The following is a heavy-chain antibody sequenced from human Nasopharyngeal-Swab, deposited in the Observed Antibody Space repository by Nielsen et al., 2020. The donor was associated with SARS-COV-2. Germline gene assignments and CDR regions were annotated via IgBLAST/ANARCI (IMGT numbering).Heavy chain of an antibody. Sequence: SCTFSGGSIRSGGYYWSWIRQHPGKGLEWIGYIYYSGSTYYNPSLKSRVTISVDTSKNQFSLKLSSVTAADTAVYYCARDGYGSGGMDVWGQGTTVTVAS. CDR3: ARDGYGSGGMDV. V-gene: IGHV4-31*02. D-gene: IGHD3-10*01. J-gene: IGHJ6*02. CDR2: IYYSGST. CDR1: GGSIRSGGYY.